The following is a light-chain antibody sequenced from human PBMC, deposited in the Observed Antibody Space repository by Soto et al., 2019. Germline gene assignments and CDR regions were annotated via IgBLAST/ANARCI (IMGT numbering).Light chain of an antibody. J-gene: IGLJ1*01. CDR3: CSYAGSDV. Sequence: QSALTQPRSVSGSPGQSVTISCNGTSSDVGGYNYVSWYQQHPGKAPKVMIYDVSKRPSGVPDRFSGSKSGNTASLTISGLQTEDEADYYCCSYAGSDVFGTGTKVTVL. V-gene: IGLV2-11*01. CDR1: SSDVGGYNY. CDR2: DVS.